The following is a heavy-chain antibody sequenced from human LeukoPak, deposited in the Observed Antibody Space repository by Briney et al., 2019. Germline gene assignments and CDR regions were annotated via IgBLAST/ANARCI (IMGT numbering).Heavy chain of an antibody. CDR1: GGSFSGDY. Sequence: SGTLSLTCAVYGGSFSGDYWSWIRQPPGKGLEWIGEINHSGSTNYNPSLKSRVTISVDTSKNQFSLKLSSVTAADTAVYYCARSGRLGAWTYNWFDPWGQGALVTVSS. CDR2: INHSGST. CDR3: ARSGRLGAWTYNWFDP. J-gene: IGHJ5*02. V-gene: IGHV4-34*01. D-gene: IGHD1-26*01.